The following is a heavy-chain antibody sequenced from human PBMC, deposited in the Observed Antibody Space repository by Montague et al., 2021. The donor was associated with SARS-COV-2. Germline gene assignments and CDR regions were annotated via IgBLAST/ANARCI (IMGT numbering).Heavy chain of an antibody. CDR2: MYYSGST. D-gene: IGHD2-15*01. J-gene: IGHJ6*02. CDR1: GGSISSSNYY. V-gene: IGHV4-39*07. Sequence: SETLSLTCTVSGGSISSSNYYWGWIRQPPGEGLEWIGNMYYSGSTYYNPSLKSRVTISIDTSKNQFSLKLSSVTAADTAVYYCARDDIVLDRVTKGMDVWGQGTTVTVSS. CDR3: ARDDIVLDRVTKGMDV.